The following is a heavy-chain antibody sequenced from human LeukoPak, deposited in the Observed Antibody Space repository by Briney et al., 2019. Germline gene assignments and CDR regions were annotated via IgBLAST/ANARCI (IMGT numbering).Heavy chain of an antibody. D-gene: IGHD4-23*01. CDR3: ARAPPSDYGGNQYYFDY. CDR2: IYTSGST. V-gene: IGHV4-61*02. J-gene: IGHJ4*02. Sequence: SETLSLTCIVSGGSISSGSYYWSWIRQPAGKGLEWIGRIYTSGSTNYNPSLKSRVTISVDTSKNQFSLKLSSVTAADTAVYYCARAPPSDYGGNQYYFDYWGQGTLVTISS. CDR1: GGSISSGSYY.